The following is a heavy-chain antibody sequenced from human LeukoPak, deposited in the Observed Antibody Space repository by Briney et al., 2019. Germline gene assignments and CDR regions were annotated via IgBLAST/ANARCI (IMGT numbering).Heavy chain of an antibody. Sequence: PGGSLRLSCAASEFTFSSYTMNWVRQAPGKGLEWVSSISSSSSYTYYADSVKGRFTISRDNAKNSLYLQMNSLRADDTAVYYCARSLLWFGANLIWFDSWDQGTLVTVSS. D-gene: IGHD3-10*01. J-gene: IGHJ5*01. CDR3: ARSLLWFGANLIWFDS. CDR1: EFTFSSYT. V-gene: IGHV3-21*01. CDR2: ISSSSSYT.